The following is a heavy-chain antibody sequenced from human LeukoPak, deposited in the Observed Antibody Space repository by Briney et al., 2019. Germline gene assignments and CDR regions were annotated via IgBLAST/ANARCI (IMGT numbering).Heavy chain of an antibody. V-gene: IGHV3-21*01. CDR3: ARSEFEAFDM. CDR2: INSNSNYM. Sequence: GESLRLSCAASGFIFSYYSMNWVRQAPGKGLEWVSSINSNSNYMSYADSVKGRFTISRDNAKNSLYLQMTSLRAEDTAVYYCARSEFEAFDMWGQGTMVTVSS. J-gene: IGHJ3*02. D-gene: IGHD3-10*01. CDR1: GFIFSYYS.